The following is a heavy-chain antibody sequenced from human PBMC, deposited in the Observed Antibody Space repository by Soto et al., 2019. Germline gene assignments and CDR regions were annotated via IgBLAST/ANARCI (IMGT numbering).Heavy chain of an antibody. CDR3: ARGKPDYDFWSGYYLVSWFDP. J-gene: IGHJ5*02. CDR2: INHSGST. V-gene: IGHV4-34*01. CDR1: GGSFSGYY. D-gene: IGHD3-3*01. Sequence: QVQLQQWGAGLLKPSETLSLTCAVYGGSFSGYYWSWIRQPPGKGLEWIGEINHSGSTNYNPSLKSRFTISVDTSRNQFSRKLSSATAADTAVYYCARGKPDYDFWSGYYLVSWFDPWGQGTLVTVSS.